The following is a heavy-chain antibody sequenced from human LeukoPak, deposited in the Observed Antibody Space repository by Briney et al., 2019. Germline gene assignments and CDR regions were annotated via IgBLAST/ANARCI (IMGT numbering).Heavy chain of an antibody. CDR1: GFTFSSYS. CDR3: ARDGPVIAAAGTPLDY. Sequence: TGGSLRLSCEVSGFTFSSYSINWVRQAPGKGLEWVAVIWYDGSNKYYADSVKGRFTISRDNSKNTLYLQMNSLRAEDTAVYYCARDGPVIAAAGTPLDYWGQGTLVTVSS. J-gene: IGHJ4*02. D-gene: IGHD6-13*01. CDR2: IWYDGSNK. V-gene: IGHV3-33*08.